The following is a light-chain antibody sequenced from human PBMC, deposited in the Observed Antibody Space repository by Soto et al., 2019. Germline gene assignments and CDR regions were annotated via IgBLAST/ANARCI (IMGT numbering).Light chain of an antibody. J-gene: IGLJ2*01. V-gene: IGLV2-14*01. CDR1: SSDVGGYGY. CDR3: TSYTASSTLI. CDR2: EVS. Sequence: QSALTQPASVSGSPGQSITISCTGTSSDVGGYGYVSWYQHHPGKAPKLIIYEVSNRPSGVSNRFSGSKSGNTASLTISGLQAEDEAVYYCTSYTASSTLIFGGGTKLHRP.